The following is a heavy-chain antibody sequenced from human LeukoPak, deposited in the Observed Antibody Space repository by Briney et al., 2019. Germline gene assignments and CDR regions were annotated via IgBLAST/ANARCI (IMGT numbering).Heavy chain of an antibody. CDR1: GLTFTKYW. V-gene: IGHV3-53*01. CDR3: ARDGVDAFDI. CDR2: FYSGGKT. D-gene: IGHD2-8*01. J-gene: IGHJ3*02. Sequence: GGSLRLSCAASGLTFTKYWMSWVRQAPGKGLEWVSVFYSGGKTYYTDSVKGRFTISRDNSKNSLYLQMNTLRADDTAVYYCARDGVDAFDIWGQGTMVIVSS.